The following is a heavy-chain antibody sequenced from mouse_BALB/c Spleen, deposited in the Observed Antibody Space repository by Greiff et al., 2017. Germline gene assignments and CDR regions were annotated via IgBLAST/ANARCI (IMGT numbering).Heavy chain of an antibody. CDR2: ISSGSSTI. CDR1: GFTFSSFG. J-gene: IGHJ4*01. V-gene: IGHV5-17*02. D-gene: IGHD2-13*01. Sequence: EVKLMESGGGLVQPGGSRKLSCAASGFTFSSFGMHWVRQAPEKGLEWVAYISSGSSTIYYADTVKGRFTISRDNPKNTLFLQMTSLRSEDTALYYCARGVIPRGFYAMDYWGQGTSVTVSS. CDR3: ARGVIPRGFYAMDY.